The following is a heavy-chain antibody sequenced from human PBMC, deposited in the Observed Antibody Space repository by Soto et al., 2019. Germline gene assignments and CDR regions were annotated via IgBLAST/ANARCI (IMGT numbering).Heavy chain of an antibody. V-gene: IGHV3-23*01. CDR1: GFTFSSYA. D-gene: IGHD5-12*01. J-gene: IGHJ4*02. Sequence: EVQLLESGGGLVQPGGSLRLSCAASGFTFSSYAMSWVRQAPGKGLEWVSAISGSGGSTYYADSAKGRFTISRDNSKNTLYLQMNSLRAEDTAVYYCAKGRVDGYKTFDYWGQGTLVTVSS. CDR2: ISGSGGST. CDR3: AKGRVDGYKTFDY.